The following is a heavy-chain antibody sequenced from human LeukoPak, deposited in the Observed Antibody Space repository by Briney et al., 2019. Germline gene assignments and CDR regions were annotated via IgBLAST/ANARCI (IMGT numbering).Heavy chain of an antibody. D-gene: IGHD1-7*01. V-gene: IGHV4-4*07. CDR1: GGSISSYY. CDR3: ARERITGTLDY. J-gene: IGHJ4*02. Sequence: PSETLSLTCTVSGGSISSYYWSWIRQPAGKGPEWIGLIYTSGSTNYNPSLKSRVTMSVDTSKNQFSLKLSTVTAADTAVYYCARERITGTLDYWGQGTLVTVSS. CDR2: IYTSGST.